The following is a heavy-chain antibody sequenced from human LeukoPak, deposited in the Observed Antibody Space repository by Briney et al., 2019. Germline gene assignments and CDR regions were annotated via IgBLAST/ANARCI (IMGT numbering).Heavy chain of an antibody. V-gene: IGHV3-30*02. J-gene: IGHJ6*03. CDR2: IRYDGSNK. D-gene: IGHD6-13*01. CDR1: GFTFSSYG. CDR3: AKDRLSIAAAGHTMDV. Sequence: PGGSLRLSCAASGFTFSSYGMHWVRQAPGKGLEWVAFIRYDGSNKYYADSVKGRFTISRDNSKNTLYLQMNSLRAEDTAVYYCAKDRLSIAAAGHTMDVWGKGTTVTVSS.